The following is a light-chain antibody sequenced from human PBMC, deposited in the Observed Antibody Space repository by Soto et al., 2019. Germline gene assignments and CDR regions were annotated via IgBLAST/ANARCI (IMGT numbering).Light chain of an antibody. J-gene: IGKJ5*01. V-gene: IGKV3-11*01. CDR3: QQRNIWPPVT. Sequence: PGDRATISCRASPSVTNYLAWYQQKPGQPPRLLIYGAFNRAAGIPARFSGSGSGTDFTLTISSLEPEDSAVYYCQQRNIWPPVTFGQGTRLEIK. CDR2: GAF. CDR1: PSVTNY.